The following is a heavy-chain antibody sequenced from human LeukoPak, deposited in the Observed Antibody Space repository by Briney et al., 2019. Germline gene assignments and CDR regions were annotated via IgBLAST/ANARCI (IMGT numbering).Heavy chain of an antibody. D-gene: IGHD2-2*02. CDR2: ISGSGGST. CDR1: GFTFSSYA. Sequence: GGSLRLPCAASGFTFSSYAMSWVRQAPGKGLEWVSAISGSGGSTYYADSVKGRFTISRDNSKNTLYLQMNSLRAEDTTVYYCAKLVGAAAIPYFDYWGQGTLVTVSS. V-gene: IGHV3-23*01. J-gene: IGHJ4*02. CDR3: AKLVGAAAIPYFDY.